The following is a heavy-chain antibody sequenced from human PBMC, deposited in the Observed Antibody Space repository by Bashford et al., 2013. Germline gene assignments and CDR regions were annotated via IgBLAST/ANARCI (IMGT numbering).Heavy chain of an antibody. CDR3: ARLGGHLLDS. Sequence: SSETLSLTCTVSSGSIGSYYWSWIRQPPGKGLEWIGSIYQSGTTYYNPSLKSRVTISVDTSSNQFSLRLSSVTAADTAVYYCARLGGHLLDSWGQGSLVTVSS. D-gene: IGHD3-16*01. V-gene: IGHV4-59*08. CDR2: IYQSGTT. CDR1: SGSIGSYY. J-gene: IGHJ4*02.